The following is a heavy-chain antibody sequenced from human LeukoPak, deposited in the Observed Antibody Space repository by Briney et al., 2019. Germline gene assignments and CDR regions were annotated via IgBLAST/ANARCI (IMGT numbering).Heavy chain of an antibody. D-gene: IGHD3/OR15-3a*01. CDR2: IYSSGST. CDR1: GGSIISYY. V-gene: IGHV4-4*07. Sequence: KPSETLSLTCTVSGGSIISYYWSWIRQPAGKGLEWIGRIYSSGSTNHNPSLKSRVTMSVDTSQNQFSLRLSSVTAADTAVYYCARDGGFLDAFGFADIWGQGTIVSVSS. J-gene: IGHJ3*02. CDR3: ARDGGFLDAFGFADI.